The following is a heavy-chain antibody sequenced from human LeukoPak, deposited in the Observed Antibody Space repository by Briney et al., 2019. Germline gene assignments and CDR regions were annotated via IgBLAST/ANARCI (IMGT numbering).Heavy chain of an antibody. CDR3: ATWAFYHSLDV. CDR2: INKDGSAT. D-gene: IGHD1-26*01. J-gene: IGHJ6*02. Sequence: GGSPRLSCEASGFTFDAYAMHWVRQAPGKGLEWVSLINKDGSATYYADSVKGRFTTSRDNSKNSLYLQMNSLRSEDTALYYCATWAFYHSLDVWGQGTTVTVSS. V-gene: IGHV3-43*02. CDR1: GFTFDAYA.